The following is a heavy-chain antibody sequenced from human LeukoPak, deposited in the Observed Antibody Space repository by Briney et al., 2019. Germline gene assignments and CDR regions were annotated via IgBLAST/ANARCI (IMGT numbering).Heavy chain of an antibody. CDR3: ARQPPSYCSSTSCSYMYYYYYMDV. Sequence: SETLSLTCTVSGGSISSYYWSWIRQPPGKGLEWIEYIYTSGSTNYNPSLKSRVTISVDTSKDQFSLKLSSVTAADTAVYYCARQPPSYCSSTSCSYMYYYYYMDVWGKGTTVTVSS. CDR2: IYTSGST. D-gene: IGHD2-2*01. J-gene: IGHJ6*03. V-gene: IGHV4-4*09. CDR1: GGSISSYY.